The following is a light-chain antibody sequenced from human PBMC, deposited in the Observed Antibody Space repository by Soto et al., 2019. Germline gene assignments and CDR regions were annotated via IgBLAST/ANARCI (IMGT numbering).Light chain of an antibody. CDR1: QSISSW. V-gene: IGKV1-5*03. Sequence: DIQMTQSPSTLSASVGDRVTITCRASQSISSWLAWYQQKPGKAPKLLIYKASCLESGVPSRFSGSGSGTEFTITISSLQPDDFATYYCQQYNSYSTFGQGTKVEIK. CDR3: QQYNSYST. CDR2: KAS. J-gene: IGKJ1*01.